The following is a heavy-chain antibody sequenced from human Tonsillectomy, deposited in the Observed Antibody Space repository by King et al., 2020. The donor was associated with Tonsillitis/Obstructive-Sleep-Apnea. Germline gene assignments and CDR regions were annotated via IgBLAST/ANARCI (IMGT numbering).Heavy chain of an antibody. V-gene: IGHV1-46*01. Sequence: VQLVESGAEVKKPGASVKVSCKASGYTFTSHYMHWVRQAPGQGLEWMGIINPSGGSTSYAQKFQGRVTMTRDTSTSTVYMELSSLRSEDTAVYYCAREPRVPADRNYFDYWGQGTLVTVSS. CDR2: INPSGGST. CDR3: AREPRVPADRNYFDY. D-gene: IGHD2-2*01. CDR1: GYTFTSHY. J-gene: IGHJ4*02.